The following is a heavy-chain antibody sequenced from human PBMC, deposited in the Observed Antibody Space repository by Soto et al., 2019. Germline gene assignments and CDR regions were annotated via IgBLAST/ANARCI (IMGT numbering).Heavy chain of an antibody. CDR3: AKHPDILTGYSDYFDY. Sequence: PGGSLRLSCAASGFTFSSYAMSWVRQAPGKGLEWVSAISGSGGSTYYADSVKGRFTISRDNSKNTLYLQMNGLRAEDTAVYYCAKHPDILTGYSDYFDYWGQGTLVTVSS. D-gene: IGHD3-9*01. CDR1: GFTFSSYA. J-gene: IGHJ4*02. CDR2: ISGSGGST. V-gene: IGHV3-23*01.